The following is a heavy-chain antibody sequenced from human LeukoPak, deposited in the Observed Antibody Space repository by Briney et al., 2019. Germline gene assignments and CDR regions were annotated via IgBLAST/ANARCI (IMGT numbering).Heavy chain of an antibody. CDR1: GGSISSYC. J-gene: IGHJ4*02. D-gene: IGHD3-22*01. V-gene: IGHV4-4*07. CDR3: ASGYYDSSVFDY. CDR2: IYTSGST. Sequence: SETLSLTCTVSGGSISSYCWSWIRQPAGKGLEWIGRIYTSGSTNYNPSLKSRVTMSVDTSKNQFSLKLSSVTAADTAVYYCASGYYDSSVFDYWGQGTLVTVSS.